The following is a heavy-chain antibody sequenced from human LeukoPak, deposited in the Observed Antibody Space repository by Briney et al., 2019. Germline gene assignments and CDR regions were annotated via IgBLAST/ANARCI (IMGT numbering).Heavy chain of an antibody. CDR1: GGTFSSYA. CDR2: IIPIFGTA. J-gene: IGHJ3*02. D-gene: IGHD3-22*01. V-gene: IGHV1-69*13. CDR3: ARAPHYYDSRTGAFDI. Sequence: SVKVSCKASGGTFSSYAISWVRQAPGRGLEWMGGIIPIFGTANYAQKFQGRVTITADESTSTAYMELSSLRSEDTAVYYCARAPHYYDSRTGAFDIWGQGTMVTVSS.